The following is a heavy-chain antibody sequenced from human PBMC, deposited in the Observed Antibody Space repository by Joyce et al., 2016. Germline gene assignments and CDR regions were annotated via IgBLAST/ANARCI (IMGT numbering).Heavy chain of an antibody. D-gene: IGHD2-2*01. J-gene: IGHJ4*02. CDR1: GIIFSNKE. CDR3: TTPSCAN. V-gene: IGHV3-48*03. CDR2: INSDNSRI. Sequence: EVQLVESGGDLVQPGGSLRLSCAASGIIFSNKEMNWVRQAPGKGLEWVSSINSDNSRIHYADSVRGRFTISRDNARNSLYLEMDYLRVDDTAIYYCTTPSCANWGQGSLVTVSS.